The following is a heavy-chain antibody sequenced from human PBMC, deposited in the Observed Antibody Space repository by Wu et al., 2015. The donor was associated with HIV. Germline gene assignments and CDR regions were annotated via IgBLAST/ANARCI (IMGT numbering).Heavy chain of an antibody. CDR2: IIPIFATA. J-gene: IGHJ6*02. V-gene: IGHV1-69*05. CDR3: ARSYYYGSGSEHYYYYYGMDV. Sequence: QVQLVQSGAEVKKPGSSVKVSCKASGGTFSTFVISWVRQAPGQGLEWMGGIIPIFATATYAQKFQGRVTITTDESTSTAYMELSRLRSDDTAVYYCARSYYYGSGSEHYYYYYGMDVWGQGTTVTVSS. CDR1: GGTFSTFV. D-gene: IGHD3-10*01.